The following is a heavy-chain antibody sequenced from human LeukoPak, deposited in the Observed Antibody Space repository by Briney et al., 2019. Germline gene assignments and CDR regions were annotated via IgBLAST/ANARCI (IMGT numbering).Heavy chain of an antibody. Sequence: ASVKVSCKASGYTFTSYAMHWVRQAPGQRLERMGWINAGNGNTKYSQKFQGRVTITRDTSASTAYMELSSLRSEDTAVYYCARDRDSSNYYGMDVWGKGTTVTVSS. CDR2: INAGNGNT. CDR3: ARDRDSSNYYGMDV. D-gene: IGHD6-13*01. V-gene: IGHV1-3*01. J-gene: IGHJ6*04. CDR1: GYTFTSYA.